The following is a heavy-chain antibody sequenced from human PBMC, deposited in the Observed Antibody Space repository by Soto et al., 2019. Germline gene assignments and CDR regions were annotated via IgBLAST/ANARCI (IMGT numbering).Heavy chain of an antibody. V-gene: IGHV4-61*01. D-gene: IGHD3-22*01. CDR2: IYYSGST. Sequence: LSLTCTVSGGSVSSGSYYWSWIRQPPGKGLEWIGYIYYSGSTNYNPSLKSRVTISVDASKNQFSLKLSSVTAADTAVYYCATHYYDSSGQPYYFDYWGQGTLVTVSS. CDR3: ATHYYDSSGQPYYFDY. CDR1: GGSVSSGSYY. J-gene: IGHJ4*02.